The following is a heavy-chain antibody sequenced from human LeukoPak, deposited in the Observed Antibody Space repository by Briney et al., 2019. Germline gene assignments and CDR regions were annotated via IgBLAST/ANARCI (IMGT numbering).Heavy chain of an antibody. CDR3: ARDLTYSRYFQH. V-gene: IGHV3-11*01. J-gene: IGHJ1*01. Sequence: GGSLRLSCAASGFTFSDYYMSWIRQAPGKGLEWISYISSSGSTIYYADSVKGRFTISRDNAKNSLYLQMNSLRAEDTAVYYCARDLTYSRYFQHWGQGTLVTVSS. CDR1: GFTFSDYY. D-gene: IGHD2-15*01. CDR2: ISSSGSTI.